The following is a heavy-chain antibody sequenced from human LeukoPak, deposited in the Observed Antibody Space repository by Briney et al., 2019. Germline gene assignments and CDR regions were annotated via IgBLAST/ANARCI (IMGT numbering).Heavy chain of an antibody. CDR2: ITWNSGTI. D-gene: IGHD3-9*01. V-gene: IGHV3-9*01. CDR1: GFIFDDYA. CDR3: ARADTSDILTGYSDY. Sequence: GGSLRLSCAASGFIFDDYAMHWVWQAPGKGLEWVSSITWNSGTIGYADSVKGRFTISRDNAKKSLYLQMNRLRAEGTAVYFCARADTSDILTGYSDYWGQGTLVTVSS. J-gene: IGHJ4*02.